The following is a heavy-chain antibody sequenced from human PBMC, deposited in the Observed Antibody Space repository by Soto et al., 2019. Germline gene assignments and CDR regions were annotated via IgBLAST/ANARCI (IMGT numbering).Heavy chain of an antibody. V-gene: IGHV3-30*03. CDR1: GFTFSSYC. CDR2: ISYDGSNK. Sequence: GGSLRLSCAASGFTFSSYCMHWVGQAPGKGLEWVAVISYDGSNKYYADSVKGRFTISRDNSKSTLYLQMNSLRAEDTAIYYCARGDCSGGSCYSYFDYWGQGTLVTVSS. J-gene: IGHJ4*02. CDR3: ARGDCSGGSCYSYFDY. D-gene: IGHD2-15*01.